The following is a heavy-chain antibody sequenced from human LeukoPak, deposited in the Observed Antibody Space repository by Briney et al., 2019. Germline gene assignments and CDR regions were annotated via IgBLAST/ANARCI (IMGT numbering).Heavy chain of an antibody. J-gene: IGHJ4*02. Sequence: SETLSLTCTVSGGSISSSSYYWGWIRQPTGKGLEWIGSIYYSGSTYYNPSLKSRVTISVDTSKNQFSLKLSSVTAADTAVYYCARIAVAGYLDYWGQGTLVTVSS. D-gene: IGHD6-19*01. V-gene: IGHV4-39*01. CDR2: IYYSGST. CDR1: GGSISSSSYY. CDR3: ARIAVAGYLDY.